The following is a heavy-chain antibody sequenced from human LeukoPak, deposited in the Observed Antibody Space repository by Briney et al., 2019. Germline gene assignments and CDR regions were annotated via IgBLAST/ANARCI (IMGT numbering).Heavy chain of an antibody. CDR2: ISSAGGST. CDR3: AKVGYYGDEPIDY. D-gene: IGHD4-17*01. CDR1: RFTFRSYA. Sequence: PGGSLRLSCSGSRFTFRSYAMTWVRQAPGKGLEWVSDISSAGGSTYYADSVKGRFSVSRDNSKNTLYLEMNSLRAEDTAICYCAKVGYYGDEPIDYWGQGTLVTVSS. V-gene: IGHV3-23*01. J-gene: IGHJ4*02.